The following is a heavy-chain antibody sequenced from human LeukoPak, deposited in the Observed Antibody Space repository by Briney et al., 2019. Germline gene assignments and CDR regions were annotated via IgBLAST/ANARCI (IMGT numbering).Heavy chain of an antibody. D-gene: IGHD5-18*01. J-gene: IGHJ6*02. V-gene: IGHV3-23*01. CDR3: AKDLDTAMASYYYYGMGV. Sequence: GGSLRLSCAASGFTFSSYAMSWVRQAPGKGLEWVSAISGSGGSTYYADSVKGRFTISRDNSKNTLYLQMNSLRAEDTAVYYCAKDLDTAMASYYYYGMGVWGQGTTVTVSS. CDR1: GFTFSSYA. CDR2: ISGSGGST.